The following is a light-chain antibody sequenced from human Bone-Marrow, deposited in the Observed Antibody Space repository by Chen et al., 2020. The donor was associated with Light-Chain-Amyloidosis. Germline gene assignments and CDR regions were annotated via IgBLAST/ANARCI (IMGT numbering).Light chain of an antibody. Sequence: SYELTQPPSVSVSPGQTARITCSGDDLPTRYAYWYKQKPGQAPVLVIPRDTEGTSGFSVRFSGSSSGTTATFSISGVQAEVEADYHCQSADSSGTYEVIFGGGTKLTVL. V-gene: IGLV3-25*03. J-gene: IGLJ2*01. CDR3: QSADSSGTYEVI. CDR1: DLPTRY. CDR2: RDT.